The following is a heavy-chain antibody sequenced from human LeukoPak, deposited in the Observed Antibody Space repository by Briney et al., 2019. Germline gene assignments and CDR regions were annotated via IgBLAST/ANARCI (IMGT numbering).Heavy chain of an antibody. CDR3: AKDPSGASIVRYLDY. CDR1: GFTFSSYA. V-gene: IGHV3-23*01. CDR2: TSGSGAST. D-gene: IGHD3-16*02. J-gene: IGHJ4*02. Sequence: GGSLRLSCAASGFTFSSYAMSWVRRAPGKGLEWVSVTSGSGASTFYADSVKGRFSISRDNSKNTLYLQMNSLRAEDTAVYYCAKDPSGASIVRYLDYWGQGTLVIVSS.